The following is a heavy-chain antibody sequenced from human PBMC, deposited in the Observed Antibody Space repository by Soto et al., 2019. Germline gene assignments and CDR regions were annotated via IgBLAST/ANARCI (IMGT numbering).Heavy chain of an antibody. J-gene: IGHJ4*02. Sequence: QVQLEESGGGLVKPGGSLRLSCAASGFTFSAYYMSWIRQAPGKGLEYISYISSSGTSVNYADSVKGRFTISRDNAKNSLYLHMNSLRAEDTAVYYCARDRGAVTGQYFDYWGQGALVTVSS. D-gene: IGHD6-19*01. CDR2: ISSSGTSV. CDR3: ARDRGAVTGQYFDY. V-gene: IGHV3-11*01. CDR1: GFTFSAYY.